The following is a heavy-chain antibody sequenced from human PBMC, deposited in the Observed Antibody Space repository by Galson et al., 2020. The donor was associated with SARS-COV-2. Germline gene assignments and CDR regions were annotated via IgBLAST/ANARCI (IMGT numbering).Heavy chain of an antibody. CDR3: ARMTTVVTRRYYYYYGMDV. CDR2: IDWDDDK. V-gene: IGHV2-70*01. Sequence: SGPTLVKPTQTLTLTCTFSGFSLSTSGMCVSWIRQPPGKALEWLALIDWDDDKYYSTSLKTRPTISKDTSKNQVVLTMTNMDPVDTATYYCARMTTVVTRRYYYYYGMDVWGQGTTVTVSS. J-gene: IGHJ6*02. CDR1: GFSLSTSGMC. D-gene: IGHD4-17*01.